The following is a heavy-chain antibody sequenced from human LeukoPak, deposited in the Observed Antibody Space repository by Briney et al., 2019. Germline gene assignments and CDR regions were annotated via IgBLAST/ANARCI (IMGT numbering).Heavy chain of an antibody. D-gene: IGHD5-18*01. V-gene: IGHV3-30-3*01. CDR3: ARGVSSYGYEYYYGLDV. Sequence: GGSLRLSCAVSGFTFSGYDMHWVRQAPGKGLDWVTQISYEGSSKYYADSVKGRFTISRDNSKNVLYLQMSSLGAEDTAVYYCARGVSSYGYEYYYGLDVWGQGTTVIVSS. J-gene: IGHJ6*02. CDR2: ISYEGSSK. CDR1: GFTFSGYD.